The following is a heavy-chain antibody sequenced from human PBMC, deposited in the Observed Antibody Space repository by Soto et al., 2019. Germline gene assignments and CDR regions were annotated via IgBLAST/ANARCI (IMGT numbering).Heavy chain of an antibody. CDR2: IYYSGST. D-gene: IGHD3-3*01. J-gene: IGHJ6*02. CDR3: ARTYYDFWSGYYGPPYGMDV. Sequence: PSETLSLTCTVSGGSISSYYWSWIRQPPGKGLERIGYIYYSGSTNYNPSLKSRVTISVDTSKNQFSLKLSSVTAADTAVYYFARTYYDFWSGYYGPPYGMDVWGQGTTVTVSS. V-gene: IGHV4-59*01. CDR1: GGSISSYY.